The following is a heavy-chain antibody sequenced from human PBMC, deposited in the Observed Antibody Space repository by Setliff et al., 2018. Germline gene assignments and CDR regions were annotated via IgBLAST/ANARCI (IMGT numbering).Heavy chain of an antibody. CDR2: IIPVFRTA. J-gene: IGHJ4*02. D-gene: IGHD3-22*01. CDR1: GGTFRTDG. CDR3: ARDTRDKYDSSGYYLSLDS. Sequence: SVKVSCKASGGTFRTDGFSWVRQAPGQGLEWMGRIIPVFRTANYAQKFRGRVTITADEVARTAYMELSTLRSEDTAVYYCARDTRDKYDSSGYYLSLDSWGQGSLVTSPQ. V-gene: IGHV1-69*13.